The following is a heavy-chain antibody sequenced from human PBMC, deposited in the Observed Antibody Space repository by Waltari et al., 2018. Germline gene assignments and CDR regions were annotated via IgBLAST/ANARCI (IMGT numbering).Heavy chain of an antibody. Sequence: QLQESGPGLVKPSETLSLTCTISGGSISSYYWSWIRQPPGKGLEWIGYIYYSGSTNYNPSLKSRVTISVDTSKNQFSLKLSSVTAADTAVYYCARHNEMATIRADYYYYRDVWRKGTTFTISS. CDR2: IYYSGST. CDR1: GGSISSYY. D-gene: IGHD5-12*01. V-gene: IGHV4-59*08. J-gene: IGHJ6*03. CDR3: ARHNEMATIRADYYYYRDV.